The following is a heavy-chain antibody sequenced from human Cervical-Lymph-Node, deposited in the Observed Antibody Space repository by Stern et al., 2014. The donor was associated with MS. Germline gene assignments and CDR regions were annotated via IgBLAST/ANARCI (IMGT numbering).Heavy chain of an antibody. Sequence: QVQLVQSGPEVKTPGASVRVSCKASGYTFTSHYMHWVRQAPGQGLEWMGLINPSTGSSIYAQRFQGRVAMTRDTSSTTVYLELSSLTSEETALYYCARDVARKYYFDSWGQGTLVTVSS. D-gene: IGHD2-21*01. J-gene: IGHJ4*02. V-gene: IGHV1-46*01. CDR1: GYTFTSHY. CDR3: ARDVARKYYFDS. CDR2: INPSTGSS.